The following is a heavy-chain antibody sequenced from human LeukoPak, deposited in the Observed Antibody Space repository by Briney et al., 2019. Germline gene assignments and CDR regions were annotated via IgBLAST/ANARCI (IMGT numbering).Heavy chain of an antibody. CDR2: IYSRGTT. CDR3: ARERESYWYFDL. D-gene: IGHD1-26*01. J-gene: IGHJ2*01. Sequence: SETLSLTCTVSGGSISSYYWSWIRQPPGKGLEWIGYIYSRGTTNYNPSLKSRVTILLDTSKNQFSLRLSSVTAADTAVYYCARERESYWYFDLWGRGTLVTFSS. CDR1: GGSISSYY. V-gene: IGHV4-59*01.